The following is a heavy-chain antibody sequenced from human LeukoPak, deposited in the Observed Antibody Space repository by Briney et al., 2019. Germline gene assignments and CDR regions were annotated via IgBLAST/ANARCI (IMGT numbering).Heavy chain of an antibody. V-gene: IGHV3-23*01. CDR3: ARGSNGAAYSTLDP. Sequence: GGSLRLSCAASGFTFSSYAMTWVRQAPGKGLEWGSGISGSGGSTCYADSVEGRFTISRDNSKNTLSLQMNSMRAEAPALYYGARGSNGAAYSTLDPWGQGTLVPVPS. CDR2: ISGSGGST. CDR1: GFTFSSYA. J-gene: IGHJ5*02. D-gene: IGHD2-8*01.